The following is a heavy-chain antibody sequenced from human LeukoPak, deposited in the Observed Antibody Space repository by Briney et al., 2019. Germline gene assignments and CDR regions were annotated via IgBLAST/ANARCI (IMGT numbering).Heavy chain of an antibody. CDR3: ARGLLAYCGGDCLIFDY. Sequence: GGSLRLSCAASGFTFSSYSMNWVRQAPGKGLEWVSSISSSSYIYYADSVKGRFTIFRDNAKNSLYLQMNSLRAEDTAVYYCARGLLAYCGGDCLIFDYWGQGTLVTVSS. D-gene: IGHD2-21*01. J-gene: IGHJ4*02. V-gene: IGHV3-21*01. CDR1: GFTFSSYS. CDR2: ISSSSYI.